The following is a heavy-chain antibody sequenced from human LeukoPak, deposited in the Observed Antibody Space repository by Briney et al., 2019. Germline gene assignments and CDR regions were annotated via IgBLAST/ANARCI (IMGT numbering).Heavy chain of an antibody. CDR3: AKDGSSGPYYFDY. Sequence: GGTLRLSCAASGFTFSSYGMSWVRQAPGKGLEWVSAISGSGGSTYYADSVKGRFTISRDNSKNTLHLQMNSLRAEDTAVYYCAKDGSSGPYYFDYWGQGTLVTVSS. D-gene: IGHD6-19*01. CDR1: GFTFSSYG. V-gene: IGHV3-23*01. CDR2: ISGSGGST. J-gene: IGHJ4*02.